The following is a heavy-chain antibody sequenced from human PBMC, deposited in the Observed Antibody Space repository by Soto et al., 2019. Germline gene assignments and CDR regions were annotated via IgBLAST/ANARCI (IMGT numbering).Heavy chain of an antibody. D-gene: IGHD4-4*01. Sequence: GGSLRLSCAASGFTFSSYAMSWVRQAPGKGLEWVSAISGSGGSTYYADSVKGRFTISRDNSKNTLYLQMNSLRAEDTAVYYCAKCVSLQPFYYYYMDVWGKGTTVTVSS. V-gene: IGHV3-23*01. CDR3: AKCVSLQPFYYYYMDV. CDR2: ISGSGGST. J-gene: IGHJ6*03. CDR1: GFTFSSYA.